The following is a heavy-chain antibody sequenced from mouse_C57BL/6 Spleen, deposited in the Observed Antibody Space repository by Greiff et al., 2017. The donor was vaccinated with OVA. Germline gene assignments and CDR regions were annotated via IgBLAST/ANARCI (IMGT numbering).Heavy chain of an antibody. V-gene: IGHV1-81*01. CDR1: GYTFTSYG. D-gene: IGHD3-2*02. J-gene: IGHJ2*01. CDR3: ARGTAQEAFDY. Sequence: VHLVESGAELARPGASVKLSCKASGYTFTSYGISWVKQRTGQGLEWIGEIYPRSGNTYYNEKFKGKATLTADKSSSTAYMELRSLTSEDSAVYFCARGTAQEAFDYWGQGTTLTVSS. CDR2: IYPRSGNT.